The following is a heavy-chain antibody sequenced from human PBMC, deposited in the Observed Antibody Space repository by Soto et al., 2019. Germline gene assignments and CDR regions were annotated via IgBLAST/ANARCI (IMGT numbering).Heavy chain of an antibody. CDR2: ISAYNGNT. V-gene: IGHV1-18*01. D-gene: IGHD6-19*01. Sequence: ASVKVSCKASGYTFTSYGISWVRQAPGQGLEWMGWISAYNGNTNYAQKLQGRVTMTTDTSTSTAYMELRSLRSDDTAVYYCACQGYQSIAVAGIDAFDIWGQGTMVTVSS. CDR1: GYTFTSYG. CDR3: ACQGYQSIAVAGIDAFDI. J-gene: IGHJ3*02.